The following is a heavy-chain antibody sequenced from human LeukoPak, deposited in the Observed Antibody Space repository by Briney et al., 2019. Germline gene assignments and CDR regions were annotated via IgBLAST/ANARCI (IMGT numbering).Heavy chain of an antibody. V-gene: IGHV4-61*01. CDR2: IYYSGST. J-gene: IGHJ4*02. CDR1: GGSISSGSYY. D-gene: IGHD3-16*01. Sequence: SETLSLTCTVSGGSISSGSYYWSWIRQPPGKGLEWSGYIYYSGSTNYNPSLKSRVTISVDTSKNQFSLKLSSVTAADTAVYYCARELNGGFDYWGQGTLVTVSS. CDR3: ARELNGGFDY.